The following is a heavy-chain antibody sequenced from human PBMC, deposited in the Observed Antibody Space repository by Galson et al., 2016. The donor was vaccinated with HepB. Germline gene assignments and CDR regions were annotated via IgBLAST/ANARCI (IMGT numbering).Heavy chain of an antibody. Sequence: TLSLTCIVSGGSISVGGYYWSWIRQHPGKGLEWIGYIYYSGSTYYSPSLKSRVSISVDTSKNQFSLKLSSVTAADTAVYFCARPLTYCSGGSCFFWGWFDPWGQGALVTVSS. CDR1: GGSISVGGYY. CDR3: ARPLTYCSGGSCFFWGWFDP. D-gene: IGHD2-15*01. CDR2: IYYSGST. J-gene: IGHJ5*02. V-gene: IGHV4-31*03.